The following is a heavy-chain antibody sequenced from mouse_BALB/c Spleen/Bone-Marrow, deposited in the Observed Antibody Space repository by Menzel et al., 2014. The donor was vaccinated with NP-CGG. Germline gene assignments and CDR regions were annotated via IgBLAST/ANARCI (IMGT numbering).Heavy chain of an antibody. D-gene: IGHD6-1*01. J-gene: IGHJ3*01. Sequence: VQLQQSGPQLVRPGASVKISCKASGYSFTSYWMHWVKQRPGQGLEWIGMIDPSDSETRLNQKFKDKATLTVDKSSSTAYMQLSSPTSEDSAVYYCARTSSPGPAWFAYRGQGTLVTVSA. CDR2: IDPSDSET. V-gene: IGHV1S127*01. CDR1: GYSFTSYW. CDR3: ARTSSPGPAWFAY.